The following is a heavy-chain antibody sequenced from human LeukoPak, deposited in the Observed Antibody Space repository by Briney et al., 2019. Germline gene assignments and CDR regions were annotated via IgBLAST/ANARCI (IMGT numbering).Heavy chain of an antibody. D-gene: IGHD6-19*01. CDR3: ARPLYSSGWYGVMDV. Sequence: SETLSLTCTVSGYSISSGYYWGWIRQPPGKGLEWIGSIYHSGSTYYNPSLKSRVTISVDTSKNQFSLKLSSVTAADTAVYYCARPLYSSGWYGVMDVWGKGTTVTVSS. CDR2: IYHSGST. V-gene: IGHV4-38-2*02. CDR1: GYSISSGYY. J-gene: IGHJ6*03.